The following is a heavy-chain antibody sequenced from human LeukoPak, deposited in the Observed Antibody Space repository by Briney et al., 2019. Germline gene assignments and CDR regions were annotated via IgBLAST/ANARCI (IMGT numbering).Heavy chain of an antibody. Sequence: GGSLRLSCVASGFNFGNVYMSWVRQAPGKGLEYVSAISSNGGSTYYANSVKGRFTISRDNSKNTLYLQMGSLRAEDMAVYYCAREGMFGDFDYWGQGTLVTVSS. CDR3: AREGMFGDFDY. CDR2: ISSNGGST. V-gene: IGHV3-64*01. J-gene: IGHJ4*02. D-gene: IGHD3-10*02. CDR1: GFNFGNVY.